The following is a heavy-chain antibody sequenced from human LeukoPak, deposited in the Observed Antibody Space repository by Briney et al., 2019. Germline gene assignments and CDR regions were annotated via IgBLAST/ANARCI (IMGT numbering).Heavy chain of an antibody. CDR2: IAAYQGKI. J-gene: IGHJ5*02. CDR3: ARDNVGYSYGYRFDP. V-gene: IGHV1-18*01. Sequence: ASVKVSCKPSGYTFTSYGISWVRQAPGQGLEWVGWIAAYQGKIAYAQKFQGRVTMTTDTSTSTAYMELRSLRSDDTAVCYCARDNVGYSYGYRFDPWGQGTLVTVSS. CDR1: GYTFTSYG. D-gene: IGHD5-18*01.